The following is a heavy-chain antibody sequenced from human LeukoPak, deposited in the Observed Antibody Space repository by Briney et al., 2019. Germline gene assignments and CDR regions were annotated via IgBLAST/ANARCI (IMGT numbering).Heavy chain of an antibody. CDR3: ARVIAVAGPHYFDY. V-gene: IGHV1-69*13. D-gene: IGHD6-19*01. CDR1: GYTFTSYG. CDR2: IIPIFGTA. J-gene: IGHJ4*02. Sequence: GASVKVSCKASGYTFTSYGISWVRQAPGQGLEWMGGIIPIFGTANYAQKFQGRVTITADESTSTAYMELSSLRSEDTAVYYCARVIAVAGPHYFDYWGQGTLVTVSS.